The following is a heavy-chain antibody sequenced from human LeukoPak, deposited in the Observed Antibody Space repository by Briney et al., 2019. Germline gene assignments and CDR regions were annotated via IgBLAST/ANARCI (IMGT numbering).Heavy chain of an antibody. CDR2: INQDGSGR. J-gene: IGHJ5*02. V-gene: IGHV3-7*01. Sequence: GGSLRLSCAASGFTFSSYWMTWVRQAPGKGLEWVANINQDGSGRHYVDSVKGRFTISRDNAKHLLSLQMNSLRAEDTAVYYCAREGQPGYYGSSNWFDPWGQGTLVTVSS. CDR3: AREGQPGYYGSSNWFDP. CDR1: GFTFSSYW. D-gene: IGHD3-10*01.